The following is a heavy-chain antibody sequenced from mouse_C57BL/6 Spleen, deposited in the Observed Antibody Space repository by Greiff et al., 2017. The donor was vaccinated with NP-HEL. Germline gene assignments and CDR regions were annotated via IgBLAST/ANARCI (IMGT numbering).Heavy chain of an antibody. Sequence: VQLQQSGAELVRPGASVKLSCTASGFNIKDDYMHWVKQRPEQGLEWIGWIDPENGDTEYAPKFQGKATITADTSSNTAYLQLSSLTSEDTAVYYCTTDYYGSSYGWYFDVWGTGTTVTVSS. J-gene: IGHJ1*03. V-gene: IGHV14-4*01. CDR3: TTDYYGSSYGWYFDV. D-gene: IGHD1-1*01. CDR1: GFNIKDDY. CDR2: IDPENGDT.